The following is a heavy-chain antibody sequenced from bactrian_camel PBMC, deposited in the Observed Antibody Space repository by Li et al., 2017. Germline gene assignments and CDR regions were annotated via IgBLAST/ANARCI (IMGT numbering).Heavy chain of an antibody. CDR3: AAAYGANWYSCAQSQFND. J-gene: IGHJ4*01. CDR1: GFPYSEYNYC. D-gene: IGHD6*01. V-gene: IGHV3S1*01. CDR2: AFTGGAGT. Sequence: QVQLVESGGGSVQAGGSLRLSCVASGFPYSEYNYCMGWFRQAPGREREAVARAFTGGAGTYLSESVKGRFTVSLRGTTLYLQMDSLKPEDTAMYYCAAAYGANWYSCAQSQFNDWGQGTQVTVS.